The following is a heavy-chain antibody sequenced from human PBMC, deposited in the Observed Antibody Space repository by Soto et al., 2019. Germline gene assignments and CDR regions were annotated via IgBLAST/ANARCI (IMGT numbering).Heavy chain of an antibody. J-gene: IGHJ4*02. CDR2: ISAYYGTT. CDR1: GYTFTTYG. V-gene: IGHV1-18*04. Sequence: GASVKVSCKASGYTFTTYGLTWVRQAPGQGPEWMGWISAYYGTTDYSQKFQDRLTLTRDTSTSTVFMELRDLRSDDTAIYYCTREGQLRRLIANGYWGRGSLV. CDR3: TREGQLRRLIANGY. D-gene: IGHD4-17*01.